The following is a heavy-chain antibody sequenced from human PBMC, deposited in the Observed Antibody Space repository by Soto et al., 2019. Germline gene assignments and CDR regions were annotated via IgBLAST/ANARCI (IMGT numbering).Heavy chain of an antibody. CDR1: GGSISSSSYY. V-gene: IGHV4-39*01. J-gene: IGHJ3*01. CDR2: IYYSGST. D-gene: IGHD3-10*01. Sequence: QLQLQESGPGLVKPSETLSLTCTVSGGSISSSSYYWGWIRQPPGKGLEWIGCIYYSGSTYYNPSLKSRVTIYVDPSNNQFSLKLSSVNAADTAVYYCAKYGSGSYGAFDLWGQGTMVTVSS. CDR3: AKYGSGSYGAFDL.